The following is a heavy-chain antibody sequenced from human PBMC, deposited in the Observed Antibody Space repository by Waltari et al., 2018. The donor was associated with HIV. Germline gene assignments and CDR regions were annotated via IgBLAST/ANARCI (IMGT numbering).Heavy chain of an antibody. CDR1: GVSCSVVW. D-gene: IGHD3-22*01. J-gene: IGHJ4*02. Sequence: EVQLVESGGGLVKPGGSLRLACAASGVSCSVVWLNWVRQAPGQGLEWVGQIKSKTEGWTTDYAAPVKGRFTISRDDSKNMLFLEMNSLNTDDTASYYCTVGKSSGYYWGQGTLVTVSS. CDR2: IKSKTEGWTT. V-gene: IGHV3-15*01. CDR3: TVGKSSGYY.